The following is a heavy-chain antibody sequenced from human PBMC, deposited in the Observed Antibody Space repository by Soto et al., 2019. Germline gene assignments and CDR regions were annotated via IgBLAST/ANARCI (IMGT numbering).Heavy chain of an antibody. CDR1: GGSISSYY. J-gene: IGHJ4*02. CDR3: ARVGCSSTSCYLDY. V-gene: IGHV4-4*07. Sequence: PSETLSLTCTVSGGSISSYYWSWIRQPAGKGLEWIGRIYTSGSTNYNPSLKSRVTMSVDTSKNQFSLKLSSVTAADTAVYYCARVGCSSTSCYLDYWGQGTLVTVS. CDR2: IYTSGST. D-gene: IGHD2-2*01.